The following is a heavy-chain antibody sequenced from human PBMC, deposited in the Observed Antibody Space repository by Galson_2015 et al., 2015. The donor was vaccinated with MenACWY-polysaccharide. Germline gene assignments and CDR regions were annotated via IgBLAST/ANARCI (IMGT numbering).Heavy chain of an antibody. CDR1: GVTLCRSA. D-gene: IGHD2-2*01. CDR2: ISYDGSNK. J-gene: IGHJ4*02. CDR3: ASGYCGRTICSPPFDY. Sequence: SLRLSCAASGVTLCRSAMHWVRQAPGKGLGWGAVISYDGSNKYYADFLKGRFTISRDNSKNMVFLQMNSLRTEDTAVYYCASGYCGRTICSPPFDYWGQGTLVSVSS. V-gene: IGHV3-30-3*01.